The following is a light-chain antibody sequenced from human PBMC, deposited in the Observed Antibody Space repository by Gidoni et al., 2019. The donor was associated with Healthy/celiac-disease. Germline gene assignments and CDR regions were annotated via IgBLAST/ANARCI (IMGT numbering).Light chain of an antibody. CDR3: QQYGSSPLT. Sequence: IVLTQSPGTLSLSPGDRATLSCRASQSVRSSYLAWYQQKPGQAPRLLIYGASSRATGIPDRFSGSGSGTDFTLTISRLEPEDFAVYYCQQYGSSPLTFGGGTKVEIK. V-gene: IGKV3-20*01. CDR2: GAS. CDR1: QSVRSSY. J-gene: IGKJ4*01.